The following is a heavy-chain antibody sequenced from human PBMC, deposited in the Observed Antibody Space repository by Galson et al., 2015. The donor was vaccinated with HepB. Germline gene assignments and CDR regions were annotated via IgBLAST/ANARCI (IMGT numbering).Heavy chain of an antibody. CDR3: ARDPNHGGGLYYFDH. Sequence: TLSLTCTVSGASIGSGLYYWNWIRQPPGKGREWVWYIYHSGSTFYNPSLRSRVVISTDKSNNQFSLNLTSVTAADTAVYYCARDPNHGGGLYYFDHWGQGSLVTVS. D-gene: IGHD3-16*01. V-gene: IGHV4-30-4*01. CDR2: IYHSGST. CDR1: GASIGSGLYY. J-gene: IGHJ4*02.